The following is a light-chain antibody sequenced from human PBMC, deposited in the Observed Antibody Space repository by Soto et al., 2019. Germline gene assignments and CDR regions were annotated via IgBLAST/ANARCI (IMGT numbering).Light chain of an antibody. V-gene: IGLV4-69*01. CDR3: QTCGTGIHVV. CDR2: LNSDGSH. J-gene: IGLJ2*01. Sequence: QSVLTQSPSASASLGASVKLTCTLSSGHSSYAIAWHQQQPEKGPRYLMKLNSDGSHSKGDGIPDRFSGSSSGAERYLTISRLQSEDEADYYCQTCGTGIHVVFGGGTQLTVL. CDR1: SGHSSYA.